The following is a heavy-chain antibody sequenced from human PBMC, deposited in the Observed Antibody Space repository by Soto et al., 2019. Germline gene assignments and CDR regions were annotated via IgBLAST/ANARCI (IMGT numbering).Heavy chain of an antibody. V-gene: IGHV3-23*01. J-gene: IGHJ2*01. D-gene: IGHD4-17*01. CDR3: AKSHTTVTALVYWFFDL. CDR2: ISGSGGST. CDR1: GFTFNNYA. Sequence: PGGSLRLSCAASGFTFNNYAMTWVRQAPGEGLEWVSAISGSGGSTYYADSVKGRFTISRDNSKNTVYLQMNSLRAEDTAMYYCAKSHTTVTALVYWFFDLWGRGTLVTVSS.